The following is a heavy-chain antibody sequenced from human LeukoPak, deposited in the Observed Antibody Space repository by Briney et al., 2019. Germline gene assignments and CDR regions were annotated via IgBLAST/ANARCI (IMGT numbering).Heavy chain of an antibody. D-gene: IGHD1-26*01. V-gene: IGHV3-23*01. J-gene: IGHJ4*02. CDR1: GFTFSSYA. CDR3: AKGSDSSRPYYFDY. CDR2: VTGGGDET. Sequence: GGSLRLSCTASGFTFSSYAMNWVRQAPGKGLEWVSTVTGGGDETYHADSVKGRLTISRDNSKNTLYLQMNSLRVEDTAVYYCAKGSDSSRPYYFDYWGQGALVTDSS.